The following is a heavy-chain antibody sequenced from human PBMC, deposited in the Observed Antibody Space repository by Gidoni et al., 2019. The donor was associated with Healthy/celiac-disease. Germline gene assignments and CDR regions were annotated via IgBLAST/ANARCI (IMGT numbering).Heavy chain of an antibody. CDR3: ARVVGGTHDYYYYGMDV. V-gene: IGHV3-48*02. CDR2: ISSSSSTI. D-gene: IGHD3-10*01. Sequence: EVQLVESGGGLVQPGGSRRLSCAAYGFPFSSYSMNWVRQAPGKGLEWVSYISSSSSTIYYADSVKGRFTISRDNAKNSLYLQMNSLRDEDTAVYYCARVVGGTHDYYYYGMDVWGQGTTVTVSS. CDR1: GFPFSSYS. J-gene: IGHJ6*02.